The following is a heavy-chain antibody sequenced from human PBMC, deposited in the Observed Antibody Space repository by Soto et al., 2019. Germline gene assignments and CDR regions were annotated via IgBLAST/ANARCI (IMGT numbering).Heavy chain of an antibody. CDR3: ARDAGGVSSAEGWFDP. Sequence: EVQLVESGGGLVKPGGSLRLSCAASGFTFRTFTMNWVRQAPGKGLEWVSAVSSNSAYIYYAESVKGRFTISRDNIKNSMYLQRNGLGVEDTAVDYCARDAGGVSSAEGWFDPWGQGTLVTVSS. J-gene: IGHJ5*02. CDR2: VSSNSAYI. V-gene: IGHV3-21*06. CDR1: GFTFRTFT. D-gene: IGHD6-6*01.